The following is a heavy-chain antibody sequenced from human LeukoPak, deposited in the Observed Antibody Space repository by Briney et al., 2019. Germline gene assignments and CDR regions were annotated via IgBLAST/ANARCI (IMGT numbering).Heavy chain of an antibody. Sequence: ASVTVSCKASGYIFTGYYLHWVRQAPGQGLEWMGWINPNSGGTNYAQTFQGRVTMTRDTSNSTAYMELSRLRSDDTAVYYCAKAHGTYYYDSSGRNWFDPWGQGTLVTVSS. CDR1: GYIFTGYY. D-gene: IGHD3-22*01. CDR3: AKAHGTYYYDSSGRNWFDP. V-gene: IGHV1-2*02. CDR2: INPNSGGT. J-gene: IGHJ5*02.